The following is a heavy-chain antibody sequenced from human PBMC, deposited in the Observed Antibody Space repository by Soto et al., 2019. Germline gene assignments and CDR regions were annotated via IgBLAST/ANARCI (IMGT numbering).Heavy chain of an antibody. CDR1: GYTFSSNV. J-gene: IGHJ4*02. CDR3: AVFVTTVTRMYYFDY. Sequence: VQLLESGGGLVQPGGSLRLSCAVSGYTFSSNVMSWVRQAPGKGLEWVSGISGSGVNTYYADSVKGRFTVSRDTSKNTVYLQRNSLRAEDSAMYYCAVFVTTVTRMYYFDYWGQGTLVTVSS. CDR2: ISGSGVNT. D-gene: IGHD4-17*01. V-gene: IGHV3-23*01.